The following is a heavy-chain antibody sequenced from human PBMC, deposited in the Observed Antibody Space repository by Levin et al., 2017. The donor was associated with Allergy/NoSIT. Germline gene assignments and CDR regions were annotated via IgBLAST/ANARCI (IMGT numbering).Heavy chain of an antibody. D-gene: IGHD3-22*01. Sequence: PSETLSLTCAVYGGSFSGYYWSWIRQPPGKGLEWIGEINHSGSTNYNPSLKSRVTISVDTSKNQFSLKLSSVTAADTAVYYCVMVEDYYDSSGYYRNAFDIWGQGTMVTVSS. V-gene: IGHV4-34*01. CDR1: GGSFSGYY. J-gene: IGHJ3*02. CDR2: INHSGST. CDR3: VMVEDYYDSSGYYRNAFDI.